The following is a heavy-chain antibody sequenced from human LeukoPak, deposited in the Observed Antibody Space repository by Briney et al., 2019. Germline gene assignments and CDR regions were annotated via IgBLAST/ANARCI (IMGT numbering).Heavy chain of an antibody. Sequence: AGGSLRLSCAASRFTFSTYVMTWVRRAPGKGLEWVSSISAGGSFTYYADAVKGRFTISRDNSMNTLYLQMDSLRAEDTAVYHCAKYITTSGVVEASKKYYYMDVWGKGTTVTVSS. J-gene: IGHJ6*03. CDR3: AKYITTSGVVEASKKYYYMDV. D-gene: IGHD3-3*01. V-gene: IGHV3-23*01. CDR2: ISAGGSFT. CDR1: RFTFSTYV.